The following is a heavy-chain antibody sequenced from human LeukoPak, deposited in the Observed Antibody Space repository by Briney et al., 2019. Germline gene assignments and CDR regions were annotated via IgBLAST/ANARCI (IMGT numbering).Heavy chain of an antibody. CDR3: SSHSDYLRAFEY. Sequence: SQTLSLTCTVSGGSISSGGYYCSWIRQHPGKDLEWIGYIYYSGSTYYNPSLKSRVTISVDTSKNQFSLKLSSVTAADTAVYDYSSHSDYLRAFEYCGQGTGITVSS. CDR2: IYYSGST. V-gene: IGHV4-31*03. D-gene: IGHD5-12*01. CDR1: GGSISSGGYY. J-gene: IGHJ4*02.